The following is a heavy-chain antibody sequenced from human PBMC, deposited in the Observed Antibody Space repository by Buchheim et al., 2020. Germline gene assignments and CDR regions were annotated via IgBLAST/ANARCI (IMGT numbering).Heavy chain of an antibody. V-gene: IGHV3-23*01. Sequence: EVQLLESGGGLVQPGGSLRLSCAASGFTFNTYAMSWVRQAPGKGLEWVSGITSSGGYTLYADSVKGLFHISRDHLKKPLPLQMNSLRDEDTALYYCAKDVRYCSNNRCDSWGQG. CDR2: ITSSGGYT. D-gene: IGHD2-2*01. J-gene: IGHJ5*02. CDR1: GFTFNTYA. CDR3: AKDVRYCSNNRCDS.